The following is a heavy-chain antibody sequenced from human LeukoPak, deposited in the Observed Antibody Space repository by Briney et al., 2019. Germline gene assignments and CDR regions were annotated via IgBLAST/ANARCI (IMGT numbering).Heavy chain of an antibody. Sequence: PSETLSLTCAVYGGSFSGYYWSWIRQPPGKGLEWIGEINHSGSTNYNPSLRSRVTISLDTSKNQFSLKLSSVTAADTAVYYCARSRDRDSSGYYAYYYYYYYMDVWGKGTTVTISS. CDR2: INHSGST. CDR1: GGSFSGYY. CDR3: ARSRDRDSSGYYAYYYYYYYMDV. J-gene: IGHJ6*03. D-gene: IGHD3-22*01. V-gene: IGHV4-34*01.